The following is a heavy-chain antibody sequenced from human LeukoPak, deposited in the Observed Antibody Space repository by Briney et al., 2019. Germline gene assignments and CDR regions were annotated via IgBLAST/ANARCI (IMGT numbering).Heavy chain of an antibody. Sequence: SETLSLTCTVSNGSISRSSYYWGWVRQPPGKGLEWIGSIYYSGSTYYNPSLESRVTISIDTSKNNFSLQLISVTAADTAVYYCVSAGYTGYDFDFWGQGTLVTVSS. D-gene: IGHD5-12*01. CDR1: NGSISRSSYY. V-gene: IGHV4-39*02. J-gene: IGHJ4*02. CDR2: IYYSGST. CDR3: VSAGYTGYDFDF.